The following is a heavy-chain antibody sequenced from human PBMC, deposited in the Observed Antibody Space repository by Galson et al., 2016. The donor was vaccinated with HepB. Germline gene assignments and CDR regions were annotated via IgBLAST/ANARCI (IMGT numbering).Heavy chain of an antibody. J-gene: IGHJ5*02. Sequence: SETLSLTCTVSGASITNHYWSWIRQPPGKGLEWIGYIYSGGTTNYNPSLKSRVTMSVDTSKRQVSLSLSSATAADTAVYYCAGVEFETEGFWFDPWGQGTLVTVSS. CDR1: GASITNHY. CDR3: AGVEFETEGFWFDP. CDR2: IYSGGTT. D-gene: IGHD3-9*01. V-gene: IGHV4-59*11.